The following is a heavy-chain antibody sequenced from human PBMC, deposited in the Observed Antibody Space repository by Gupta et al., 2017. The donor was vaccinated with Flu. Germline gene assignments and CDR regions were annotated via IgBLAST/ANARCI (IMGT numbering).Heavy chain of an antibody. CDR2: MTWDSVSS. J-gene: IGHJ3*02. CDR1: GFPCEAYA. Sequence: EVQLIESGGGLVQPGRSLRLSCAASGFPCEAYAMTWVRQAPGKDLEWIAQMTWDSVSSGYADSVKSRFTVSRDNANCSLYLQKNSLRPEDTAVDYCAKVASPSHDASDNWGQGRMVTVSS. V-gene: IGHV3-9*01. CDR3: AKVASPSHDASDN.